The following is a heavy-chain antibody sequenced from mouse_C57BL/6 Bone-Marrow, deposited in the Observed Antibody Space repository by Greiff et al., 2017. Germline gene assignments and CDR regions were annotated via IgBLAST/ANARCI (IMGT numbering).Heavy chain of an antibody. V-gene: IGHV5-12*01. CDR2: ISNGGGST. D-gene: IGHD1-1*01. CDR1: GFTFSDYY. J-gene: IGHJ4*01. Sequence: EVQLVESGGGLVQPGGSLKLSCAASGFTFSDYYMYWVRQTPEKRLEWVAYISNGGGSTYYPDTVKGRFTISRDNAKNTLYLQMSRLKSEDTAMYYCARHYYGSSYGYYAMDYWGQGTSVTVSS. CDR3: ARHYYGSSYGYYAMDY.